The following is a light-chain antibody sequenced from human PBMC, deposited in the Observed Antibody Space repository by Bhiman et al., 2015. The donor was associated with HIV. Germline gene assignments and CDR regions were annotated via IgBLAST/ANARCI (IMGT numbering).Light chain of an antibody. V-gene: IGLV3-1*01. Sequence: SYEVTQPPSVSVYPGQTATITCSGEKLENQYVCWFQQKSGQSPVLVMYQDTKRPSGVPERFSGANSGNTATLTISGTQAVDEADYYCRAWDNSQYVFGPGTKLTVL. CDR1: KLENQY. J-gene: IGLJ1*01. CDR2: QDT. CDR3: RAWDNSQYV.